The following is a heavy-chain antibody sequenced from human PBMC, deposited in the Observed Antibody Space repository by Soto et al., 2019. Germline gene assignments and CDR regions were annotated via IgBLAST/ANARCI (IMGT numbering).Heavy chain of an antibody. V-gene: IGHV1-69*12. CDR3: ARDEMVVATGSRTWHYYYGMDV. CDR1: GGTFSTYA. J-gene: IGHJ6*02. Sequence: QVQLVQSGAEVKKPGSSVKVSCKSSGGTFSTYAISWVRQAPGQGLEWMGGIIPIFGTANYAQKFQGRVTITADESTTTAYMELISLRSEDTAVYYCARDEMVVATGSRTWHYYYGMDVWAQGTTVTVSS. D-gene: IGHD2-15*01. CDR2: IIPIFGTA.